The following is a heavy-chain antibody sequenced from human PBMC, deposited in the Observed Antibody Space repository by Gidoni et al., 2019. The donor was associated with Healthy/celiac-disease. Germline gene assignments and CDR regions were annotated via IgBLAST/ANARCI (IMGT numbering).Heavy chain of an antibody. CDR2: INAGNGNT. CDR1: GYTFTSYA. CDR3: ARGRGQLVRALLAVAGTGLFDY. D-gene: IGHD6-19*01. J-gene: IGHJ4*02. Sequence: QVQLVQSGAEVKKPGASVKVSCKASGYTFTSYAMHWVRQAPGQRLEWMGGINAGNGNTKYSQQFQGRVTITRDTSASTAYMELSSLRSEDTAVYYCARGRGQLVRALLAVAGTGLFDYWGQGTLVTVSS. V-gene: IGHV1-3*01.